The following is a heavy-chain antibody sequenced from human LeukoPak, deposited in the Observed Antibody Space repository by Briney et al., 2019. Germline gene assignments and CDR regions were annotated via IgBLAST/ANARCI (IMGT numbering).Heavy chain of an antibody. CDR3: ARSPRDAFDI. J-gene: IGHJ3*02. Sequence: GGSLRLSCAASGFTFITYGMHWVRQAPGKGLEWVSSLSGTGRYIYYADLMKGRFTISRDNAKNSLYLQMNSLRAEDTAVYYWARSPRDAFDIWGQRTKGTVSS. V-gene: IGHV3-21*06. CDR2: LSGTGRYI. CDR1: GFTFITYG.